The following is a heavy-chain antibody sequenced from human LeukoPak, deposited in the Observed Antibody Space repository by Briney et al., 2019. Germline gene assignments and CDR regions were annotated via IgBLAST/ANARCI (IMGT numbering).Heavy chain of an antibody. V-gene: IGHV4-39*07. D-gene: IGHD2-15*01. CDR3: ASGSGGSSIGIY. J-gene: IGHJ4*02. CDR1: GGSISGSSYY. Sequence: SETLSLTCTVSGGSISGSSYYWGWIRQPPGKGLEWIGSIYYSGSTYYNPSLKSRVTISVDTSKNQFSLKLSSVTAADTAVYYCASGSGGSSIGIYWGQGTLVTVSS. CDR2: IYYSGST.